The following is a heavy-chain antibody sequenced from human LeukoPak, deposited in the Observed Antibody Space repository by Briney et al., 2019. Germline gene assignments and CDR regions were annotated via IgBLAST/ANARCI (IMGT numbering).Heavy chain of an antibody. CDR2: ISWNSGSI. D-gene: IGHD2-2*01. Sequence: PGGSLRLSCAASGFTFDDYAMHWVRQAPGKGLEWVSGISWNSGSIGYADSVKGRFTISRDNAKNSLYLQMNSLRAEDTALYYCAKDMRPYCSSTSCYAGLGYWGQGTLVTVSS. J-gene: IGHJ4*02. CDR1: GFTFDDYA. CDR3: AKDMRPYCSSTSCYAGLGY. V-gene: IGHV3-9*01.